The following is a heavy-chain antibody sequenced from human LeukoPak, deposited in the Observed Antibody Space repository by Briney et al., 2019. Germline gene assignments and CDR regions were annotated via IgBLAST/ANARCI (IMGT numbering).Heavy chain of an antibody. D-gene: IGHD2-21*01. CDR1: GYTFTGYY. CDR2: INPYSGAT. J-gene: IGHJ4*02. V-gene: IGHV1-2*02. Sequence: ASVKVSCKASGYTFTGYYMHWVRQAPGQGLEWMGWINPYSGATNYAQKFQGRVTMTRDTSISTAYMDLSSLKSDDTAVYYCARAHIGNDLFIDYWGQGTLGTVSS. CDR3: ARAHIGNDLFIDY.